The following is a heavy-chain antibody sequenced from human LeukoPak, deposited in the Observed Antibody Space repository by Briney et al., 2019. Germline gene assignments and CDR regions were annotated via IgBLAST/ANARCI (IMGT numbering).Heavy chain of an antibody. Sequence: GGSLRLSCAASGFTFSSYWMHWVRQAPGKGLVWVSHINSDGSSTSNADSVKGRFTISRDNAKNSLYLQMNSLRAEDTALYYCAKDYRSVVAATEGLGDWGQGTLVTVSS. D-gene: IGHD2-15*01. V-gene: IGHV3-74*01. CDR2: INSDGSST. CDR1: GFTFSSYW. J-gene: IGHJ4*02. CDR3: AKDYRSVVAATEGLGD.